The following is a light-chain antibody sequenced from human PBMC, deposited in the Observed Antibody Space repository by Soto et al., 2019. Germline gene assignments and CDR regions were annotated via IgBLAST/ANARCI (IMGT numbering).Light chain of an antibody. CDR1: QSITIW. Sequence: DIQMTQSPSTLSASVGDRVTITCRASQSITIWLAWYQQKPGKAPKLLIYKASNLESGVPSRFSGSGYGTEFTLTISSLQHDDFETYYCQQYNTYPRTLGQGTKVDIK. CDR3: QQYNTYPRT. V-gene: IGKV1-5*03. CDR2: KAS. J-gene: IGKJ1*01.